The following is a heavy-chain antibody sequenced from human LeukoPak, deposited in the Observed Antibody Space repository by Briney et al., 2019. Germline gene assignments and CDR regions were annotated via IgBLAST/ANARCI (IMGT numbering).Heavy chain of an antibody. J-gene: IGHJ4*02. D-gene: IGHD2-21*02. CDR2: IGGGGGTT. CDR1: GFTFNSYA. Sequence: GGSLRLSCAASGFTFNSYAMSWVRQAPGKGLEWVSAIGGGGGTTYYADSVKGRFTISRDNAKNSLYLQMNSLRAEDTAVYYCARTPTPYCGGDCYDFDYWGQGTLVTVSS. V-gene: IGHV3-23*01. CDR3: ARTPTPYCGGDCYDFDY.